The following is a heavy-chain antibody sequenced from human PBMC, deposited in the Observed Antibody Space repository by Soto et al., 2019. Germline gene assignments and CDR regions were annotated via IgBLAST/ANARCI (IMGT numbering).Heavy chain of an antibody. V-gene: IGHV3-33*01. J-gene: IGHJ5*02. CDR2: MWYDGSNE. Sequence: QVQLVESGGGVVQPGTSLRLSCVGSGFTVSNYGMQWVRQAPGKGLEWVGLMWYDGSNEYNVDSVKGRFTISRDNFKKRLYFEMNDLRVAERPVYYCASAVVAAGSSRLLDTWGQGT. D-gene: IGHD2-21*01. CDR1: GFTVSNYG. CDR3: ASAVVAAGSSRLLDT.